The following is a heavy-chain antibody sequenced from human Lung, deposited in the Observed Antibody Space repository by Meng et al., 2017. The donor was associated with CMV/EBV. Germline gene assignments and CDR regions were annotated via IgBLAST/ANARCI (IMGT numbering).Heavy chain of an antibody. CDR3: ARDRSVYYDTWRDDAFDI. CDR2: ISSSGSTI. D-gene: IGHD3-22*01. CDR1: GFTFSSYE. J-gene: IGHJ3*02. Sequence: SCAASGFTFSSYEMNWVRQAPGKGLEWVSYISSSGSTIYYADSVKGRFTISRDNAKNSLYLQMNSLRAEDTAVYYCARDRSVYYDTWRDDAFDIXGQGXMVTVSS. V-gene: IGHV3-48*03.